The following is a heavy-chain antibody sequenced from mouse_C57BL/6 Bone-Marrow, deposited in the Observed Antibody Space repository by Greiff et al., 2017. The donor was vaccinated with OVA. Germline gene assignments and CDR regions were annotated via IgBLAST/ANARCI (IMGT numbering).Heavy chain of an antibody. CDR3: TRPHSFYYAMDY. D-gene: IGHD1-2*01. J-gene: IGHJ4*01. V-gene: IGHV6-6*01. Sequence: EVKLVESGGGLVQPGGSMKLSCAASGFTFSDAWMDWVRQSPEKGLEWVAEIRNKANNHATYYAESVKGRFTISRDDSKSSVYLQMNSLRAEDTGIYYCTRPHSFYYAMDYWGQGTSVTVSS. CDR1: GFTFSDAW. CDR2: IRNKANNHAT.